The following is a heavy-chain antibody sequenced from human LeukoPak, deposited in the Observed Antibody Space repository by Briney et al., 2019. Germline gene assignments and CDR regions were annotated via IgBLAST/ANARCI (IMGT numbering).Heavy chain of an antibody. J-gene: IGHJ6*04. D-gene: IGHD3-10*02. CDR2: ISSSSSYI. CDR1: GFTFSSYS. V-gene: IGHV3-21*01. Sequence: GGSLRLSCAASGFTFSSYSMNWVRQAPGKGLEWVSSISSSSSYIYYADFVKGRFTISRDNAKNSLYLQMNSLRAEDTAVYYCAELGITMIGGVWGKGTTVTISS. CDR3: AELGITMIGGV.